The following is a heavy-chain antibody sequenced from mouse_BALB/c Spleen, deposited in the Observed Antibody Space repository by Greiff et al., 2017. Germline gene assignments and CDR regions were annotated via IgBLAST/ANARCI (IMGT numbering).Heavy chain of an antibody. J-gene: IGHJ3*01. Sequence: VQLQQPGAELVKPGASVKMSCKASGYTFTSYNMHWVKQTPGQGLEWIGAIYPGNGDTSYNQKFKGKATLTADKSSSTAYMQLSSLTSEDSAVYYCARGEGPAWFAYWGQGTLVTVSA. V-gene: IGHV1-12*01. CDR1: GYTFTSYN. CDR2: IYPGNGDT. CDR3: ARGEGPAWFAY. D-gene: IGHD3-3*01.